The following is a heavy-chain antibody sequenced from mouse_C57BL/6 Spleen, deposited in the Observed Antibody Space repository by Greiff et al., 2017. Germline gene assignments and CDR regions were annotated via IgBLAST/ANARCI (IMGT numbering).Heavy chain of an antibody. D-gene: IGHD4-1*01. J-gene: IGHJ1*03. V-gene: IGHV1-80*01. Sequence: QVQLQQPGAELVKPGASVKISCKASGYAFSSYWMNWVKQRPGKGLEWIGQIYPGDGDTNYNGKFKGKATLTADKSSSTAYMQLSSLTSEDSAVYLYVRETASGGYFDVWGTGTTVTVSS. CDR3: VRETASGGYFDV. CDR1: GYAFSSYW. CDR2: IYPGDGDT.